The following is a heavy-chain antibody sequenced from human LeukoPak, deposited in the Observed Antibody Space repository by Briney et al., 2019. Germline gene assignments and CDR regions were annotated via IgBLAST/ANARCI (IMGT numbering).Heavy chain of an antibody. Sequence: PSETLSLTCIVSVASINSNIYSWGWIRQPPGKGLEWIGYIHHSGSTYYNPSLKRRVTISVDRSKNQFSLKLSSVTAADTAVYYCARVARDWFDPWGQGTLVTVSS. V-gene: IGHV4-30-2*01. CDR2: IHHSGST. D-gene: IGHD6-6*01. J-gene: IGHJ5*02. CDR1: VASINSNIYS. CDR3: ARVARDWFDP.